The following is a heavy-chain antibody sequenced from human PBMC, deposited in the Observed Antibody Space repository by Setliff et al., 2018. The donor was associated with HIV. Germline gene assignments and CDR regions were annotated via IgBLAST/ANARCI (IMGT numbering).Heavy chain of an antibody. D-gene: IGHD3-10*01. J-gene: IGHJ4*02. Sequence: ASVKVSCKASGYTISTYLIAWVRQAPGQGLEWMGWISPFNGNTNYAQKLQGRLTVTTDTSTSTAYMELRSLRSDDTAVFYCARATSGTIHDFWGQGTLVTVSS. V-gene: IGHV1-18*01. CDR2: ISPFNGNT. CDR1: GYTISTYL. CDR3: ARATSGTIHDF.